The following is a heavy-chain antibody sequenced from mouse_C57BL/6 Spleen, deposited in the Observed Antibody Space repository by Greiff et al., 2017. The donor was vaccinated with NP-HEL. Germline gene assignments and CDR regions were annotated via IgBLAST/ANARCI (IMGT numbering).Heavy chain of an antibody. CDR1: GFTFSNYW. J-gene: IGHJ2*01. D-gene: IGHD2-4*01. Sequence: EVQGVESGGGLVQPGGSMKLSCVASGFTFSNYWMNWVRQSPEKGLEWVAQIRLKSDNYATHYAESVKGRFTISRDDSKSSVYLQMNNLRAEDTGIYYCTAKNDYLYYFDYWGQGTTLTVSS. CDR2: IRLKSDNYAT. CDR3: TAKNDYLYYFDY. V-gene: IGHV6-3*01.